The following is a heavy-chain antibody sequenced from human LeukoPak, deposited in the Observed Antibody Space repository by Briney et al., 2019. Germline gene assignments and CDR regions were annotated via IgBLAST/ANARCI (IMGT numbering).Heavy chain of an antibody. V-gene: IGHV3-30*01. Sequence: GGSLRLSCAASGFTFSSYAMHWVRQAPGKGLEWVAAISHDGSNKYHADSVKGRFTISRDNSKKTVYLQMNSLRAEDTAVYFCAGSPKYSSSWFEYFQHWGQGTLVTVSS. J-gene: IGHJ1*01. CDR2: ISHDGSNK. D-gene: IGHD6-13*01. CDR1: GFTFSSYA. CDR3: AGSPKYSSSWFEYFQH.